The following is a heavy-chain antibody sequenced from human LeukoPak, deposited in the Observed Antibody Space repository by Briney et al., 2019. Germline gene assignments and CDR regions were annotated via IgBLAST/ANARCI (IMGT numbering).Heavy chain of an antibody. D-gene: IGHD1-26*01. CDR3: ARARSGKWGFDY. CDR1: GGSFSGYY. Sequence: PSETLSLTCTVYGGSFSGYYWSWIRQPPGRGLEWIGEINHSGSINYNPSLKSRVTISVDTSKNQFSLKLSSVTAADTAVYYCARARSGKWGFDYWGQGTLVTVSS. V-gene: IGHV4-34*01. J-gene: IGHJ4*02. CDR2: INHSGSI.